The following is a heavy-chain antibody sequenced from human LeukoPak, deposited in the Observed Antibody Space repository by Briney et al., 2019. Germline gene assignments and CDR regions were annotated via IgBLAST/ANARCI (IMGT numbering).Heavy chain of an antibody. J-gene: IGHJ4*02. CDR2: ISYDGSNK. CDR3: ARDYQSGTFDY. CDR1: GFTFSSYA. V-gene: IGHV3-30*04. Sequence: PGRSLRLSCAASGFTFSSYAMHWVRQAPGKGLEWVAVISYDGSNKYYADSVKGRFTISRDNSKNTLYLQMNSLRAEDTAVYYCARDYQSGTFDYWGQGTLVTVPS. D-gene: IGHD6-25*01.